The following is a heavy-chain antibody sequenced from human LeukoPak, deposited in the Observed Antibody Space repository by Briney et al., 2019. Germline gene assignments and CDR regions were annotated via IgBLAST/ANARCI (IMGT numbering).Heavy chain of an antibody. J-gene: IGHJ4*02. CDR2: IWNDGGNK. CDR3: ARGSVNLDY. V-gene: IGHV3-33*01. Sequence: QAGGSLRLSCAASGFTFSTYGMHWVRQAPGKGPEWVAVIWNDGGNKYYVDSVKGRFTISRDNSKNTLYLQMNSLRAEDTAVYYCARGSVNLDYWGQGTLVTVSS. CDR1: GFTFSTYG. D-gene: IGHD4-17*01.